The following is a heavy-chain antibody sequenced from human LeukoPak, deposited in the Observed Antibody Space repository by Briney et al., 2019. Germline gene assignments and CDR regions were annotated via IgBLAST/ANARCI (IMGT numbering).Heavy chain of an antibody. D-gene: IGHD2-2*01. V-gene: IGHV4-34*01. CDR2: INHSGST. CDR3: ARGRRVVPAAIRNNWFDP. J-gene: IGHJ5*02. CDR1: GGSFSGYY. Sequence: SETLSLTCAVYGGSFSGYYWSWIRQPPGKGLEWIGEINHSGSTNYNPSLKSRVTISVDTSKNQFSLKLGSVTAADTAVYYCARGRRVVPAAIRNNWFDPWGQGTLVTVSS.